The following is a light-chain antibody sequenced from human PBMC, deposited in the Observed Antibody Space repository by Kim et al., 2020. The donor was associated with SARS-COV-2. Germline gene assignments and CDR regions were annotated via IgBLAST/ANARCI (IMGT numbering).Light chain of an antibody. J-gene: IGKJ5*01. V-gene: IGKV1-17*01. Sequence: ASVGDRVTITCRASQDISNYLSWYQQNPGRAPKRLIYAASSLQSGVPSRFSGSGSGTEFTLTISSLQPEDFATYYCLQHNSNPITFGRGTRVEIK. CDR3: LQHNSNPIT. CDR1: QDISNY. CDR2: AAS.